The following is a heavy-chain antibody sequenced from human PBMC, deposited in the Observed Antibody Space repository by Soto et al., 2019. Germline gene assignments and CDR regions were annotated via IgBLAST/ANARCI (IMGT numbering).Heavy chain of an antibody. CDR1: GGSISGYY. J-gene: IGHJ4*02. V-gene: IGHV4-59*08. D-gene: IGHD1-26*01. CDR2: IYNSGST. CDR3: ARGQIGSYPGDYFEY. Sequence: SETLSLTCTVSGGSISGYYWIWLRQPPGKGLEWIGYIYNSGSTNYNPSLKSRVTISVDTSKNQFSLKLSSVTAADTAVYYCARGQIGSYPGDYFEYWGQGTLVTVSS.